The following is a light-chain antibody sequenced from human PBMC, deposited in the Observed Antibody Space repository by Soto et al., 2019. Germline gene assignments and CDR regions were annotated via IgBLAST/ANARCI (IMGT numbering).Light chain of an antibody. CDR1: NNDVGVYNY. Sequence: QSVLTQPPSASGSPGQSVTISCTGTNNDVGVYNYVSWYQQHPGKAPRLMISEVTKRPSDIPDRFSGSKSGNTASLTVSGLQAEDEADYYCSSYAGTNNYVFGTGTKLTVL. CDR2: EVT. V-gene: IGLV2-8*01. CDR3: SSYAGTNNYV. J-gene: IGLJ1*01.